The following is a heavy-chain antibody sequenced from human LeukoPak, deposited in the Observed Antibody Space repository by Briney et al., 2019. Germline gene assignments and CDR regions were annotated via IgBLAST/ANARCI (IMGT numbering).Heavy chain of an antibody. D-gene: IGHD2-15*01. CDR1: GVSISSRSYC. V-gene: IGHV4-39*01. J-gene: IGHJ4*02. Sequence: SETLSLTCSVSGVSISSRSYCWGWVRQPPGKGLEWIASICYSGSSSYSPSLKSRVTISIDTSQNQFSLNLNSVTAADTGVYYCARHSGVASTLRFDYWGQGTLVTVSS. CDR3: ARHSGVASTLRFDY. CDR2: ICYSGSS.